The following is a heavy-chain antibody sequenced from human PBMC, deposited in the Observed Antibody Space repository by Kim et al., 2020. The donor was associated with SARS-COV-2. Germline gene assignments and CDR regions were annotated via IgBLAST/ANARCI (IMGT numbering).Heavy chain of an antibody. J-gene: IGHJ6*02. CDR1: GGSISSNTHY. CDR2: IYHVGSI. V-gene: IGHV4-39*02. CDR3: ARLQVIASLRHYYGMDV. D-gene: IGHD3-16*02. Sequence: SETLSLTCTVSGGSISSNTHYWGWIRQPPGKGLEWIGIIYHVGSIFYNPSLRSRLTISVDTSKNHFSLKLTSVTAADTAVYYCARLQVIASLRHYYGMDVWGQGTTVTVSS.